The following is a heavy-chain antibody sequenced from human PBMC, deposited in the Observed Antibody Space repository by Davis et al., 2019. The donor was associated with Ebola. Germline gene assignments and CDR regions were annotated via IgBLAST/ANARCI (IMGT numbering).Heavy chain of an antibody. CDR3: ARDITTKPFDY. D-gene: IGHD1-1*01. J-gene: IGHJ4*02. CDR1: GFTFSDYY. Sequence: GGSLRLSCAASGFTFSDYYMSWIRQAPGKGLEWVSYIRSSGSTIYYADSVKGRFTISRDNAKNSLYLQMNSLRAEDTAVYYCARDITTKPFDYWGQGTLVTVSS. CDR2: IRSSGSTI. V-gene: IGHV3-11*01.